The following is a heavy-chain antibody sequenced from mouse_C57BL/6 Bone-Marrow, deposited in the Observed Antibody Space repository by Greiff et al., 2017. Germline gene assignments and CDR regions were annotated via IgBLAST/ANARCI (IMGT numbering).Heavy chain of an antibody. V-gene: IGHV1-82*01. Sequence: VKLMESGPELVKPGASVKISCKASGYAFSSSWMNWVKQRPGKGLEWIGRIYPGDGDTNYNGKFKGKATLTADKSSSTAYMQLSSLTSEDSAVYFCAEDYDCWFAYWGQGTLVTVSA. D-gene: IGHD2-4*01. CDR3: AEDYDCWFAY. CDR1: GYAFSSSW. J-gene: IGHJ3*01. CDR2: IYPGDGDT.